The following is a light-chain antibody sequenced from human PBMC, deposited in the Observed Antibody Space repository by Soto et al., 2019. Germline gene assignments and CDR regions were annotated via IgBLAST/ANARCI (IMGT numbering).Light chain of an antibody. CDR3: QKHNSSPWT. J-gene: IGKJ1*01. Sequence: DIQMTQSPSTLSASVGDRVTITCRASQSISDWLAWFQQKPGKAPKVLIYDASTLESGVPSRFSGSGSGTEFPLTLSSLQPEDSATYYCQKHNSSPWTFGQGTRVEIK. CDR1: QSISDW. V-gene: IGKV1-5*01. CDR2: DAS.